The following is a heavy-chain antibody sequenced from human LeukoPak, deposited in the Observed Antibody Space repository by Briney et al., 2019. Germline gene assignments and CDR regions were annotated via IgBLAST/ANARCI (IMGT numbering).Heavy chain of an antibody. Sequence: SETLSLTCTVSGGSISSYYWSWIRQPPGKGLEWIGYIYYSGSTNYNPSLKSRVAISVDTSKNQFSLKLSSVTAADTAVYYRARGAAEKYYFDYWGQGTLVTVSS. CDR3: ARGAAEKYYFDY. J-gene: IGHJ4*02. D-gene: IGHD2-15*01. V-gene: IGHV4-59*01. CDR1: GGSISSYY. CDR2: IYYSGST.